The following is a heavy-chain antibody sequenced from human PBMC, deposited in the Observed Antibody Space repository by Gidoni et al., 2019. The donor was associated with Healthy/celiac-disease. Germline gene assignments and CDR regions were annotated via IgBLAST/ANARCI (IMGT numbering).Heavy chain of an antibody. CDR2: IYYSGST. D-gene: IGHD5-18*01. Sequence: QLQLQESGPGLVKPSETLSLTCTVSGGSISSSSYYWGWIRQPPGKGLEWIGSIYYSGSTYYNPSLKSRVTISVDTSKNQFSLKLSSVTAADTAVYYCAREVDTAMAKLFDYWGQGTLVTVSS. J-gene: IGHJ4*02. V-gene: IGHV4-39*01. CDR3: AREVDTAMAKLFDY. CDR1: GGSISSSSYY.